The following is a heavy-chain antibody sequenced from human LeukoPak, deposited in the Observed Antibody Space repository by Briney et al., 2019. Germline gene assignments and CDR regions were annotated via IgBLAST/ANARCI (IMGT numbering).Heavy chain of an antibody. CDR2: ISSSNNYI. CDR1: GFTFNNYC. D-gene: IGHD3-3*01. Sequence: SGGSLRLSCAASGFTFNNYCMNWVRQAPGKGLEWVSSISSSNNYIYYADSVKGRFTISRDNAKNSLYLQMNSLRAEDTAVYYCARDLTDDFWSGYHFDYWGQGTLVTISS. V-gene: IGHV3-21*01. J-gene: IGHJ4*02. CDR3: ARDLTDDFWSGYHFDY.